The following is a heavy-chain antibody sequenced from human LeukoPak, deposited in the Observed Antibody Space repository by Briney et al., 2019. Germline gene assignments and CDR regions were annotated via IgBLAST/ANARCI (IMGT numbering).Heavy chain of an antibody. CDR1: GFTVSSNY. J-gene: IGHJ4*02. V-gene: IGHV3-66*02. CDR3: AQDRGYCSGGSCYPPGFDY. D-gene: IGHD2-15*01. CDR2: IYSGGST. Sequence: GGSLRLSCAASGFTVSSNYMSWVRQAPGKGLEWVSVIYSGGSTYYADSVKGRFTISRDNSKNTLYLQMNSLRAEDTAVYYCAQDRGYCSGGSCYPPGFDYWGQGTLVTVSS.